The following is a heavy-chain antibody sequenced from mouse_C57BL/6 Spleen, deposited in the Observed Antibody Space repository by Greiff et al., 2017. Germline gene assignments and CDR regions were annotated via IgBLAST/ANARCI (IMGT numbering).Heavy chain of an antibody. J-gene: IGHJ2*01. CDR1: GYAFSSSW. V-gene: IGHV1-82*01. CDR2: IYPGDGDT. Sequence: QVQLQQSGPELVKPGASVKISCKASGYAFSSSWMNWVKQRPGKGLEWIGRIYPGDGDTNYNGKFKGKATLTADKSSSTAYMQLSSLTSEDSAVYFCARSADLDYWGQGTTLTVSS. CDR3: ARSADLDY.